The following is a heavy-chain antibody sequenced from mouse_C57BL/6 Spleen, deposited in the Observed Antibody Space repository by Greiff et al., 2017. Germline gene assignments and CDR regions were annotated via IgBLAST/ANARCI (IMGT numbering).Heavy chain of an antibody. CDR3: ARDRWDYYGSSYVNYAMDY. Sequence: EVKVVESEGGLVQPGSSMKLSCTASGFTFSDYYMAWVRQVPEKGLEWVANINYDGSSTYYLDSLKSRFIISRDNAKNILYLQMSSLKSEDTATYYCARDRWDYYGSSYVNYAMDYWGQGTSVTVSS. V-gene: IGHV5-16*01. D-gene: IGHD1-1*01. CDR2: INYDGSST. CDR1: GFTFSDYY. J-gene: IGHJ4*01.